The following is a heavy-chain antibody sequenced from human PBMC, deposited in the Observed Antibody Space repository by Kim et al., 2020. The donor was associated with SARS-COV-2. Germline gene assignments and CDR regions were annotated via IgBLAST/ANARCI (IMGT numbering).Heavy chain of an antibody. V-gene: IGHV3-23*01. J-gene: IGHJ3*02. CDR2: ISGSGGST. CDR3: AKVGRALTTPYDAFDI. D-gene: IGHD4-4*01. Sequence: GGSLRLSCAASGFTFSSYAMSWVRQAPGKGLEWVSAISGSGGSTYYADSVKGRFTISRDNSKNTLYLQMNSLRAEDTAVYYCAKVGRALTTPYDAFDIWGQGTMVTVSS. CDR1: GFTFSSYA.